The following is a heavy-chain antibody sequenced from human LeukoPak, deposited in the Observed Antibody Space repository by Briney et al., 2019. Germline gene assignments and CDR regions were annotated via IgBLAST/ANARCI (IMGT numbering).Heavy chain of an antibody. V-gene: IGHV6-1*01. D-gene: IGHD4-23*01. CDR3: ARAATPRSENWFDP. J-gene: IGHJ5*02. Sequence: SSQTLSLPYAISGDNVSIKSAAWNWTRPSPSRGLEWLGRTYYTSQWHNEFGVSVKRRITINPDTSKKQISLHEHHATTDDTAGYFWARAATPRSENWFDPWGQGTPVTVSP. CDR2: TYYTSQWHN. CDR1: GDNVSIKSAA.